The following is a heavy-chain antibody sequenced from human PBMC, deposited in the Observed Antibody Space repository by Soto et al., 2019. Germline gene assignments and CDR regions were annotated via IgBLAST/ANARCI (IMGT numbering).Heavy chain of an antibody. CDR1: GDSVSGNSAA. D-gene: IGHD3-16*01. J-gene: IGHJ4*02. CDR2: TYYRSRWYN. Sequence: SQTLSLTCAISGDSVSGNSAAWNWIRQSPSRGLEWLGRTYYRSRWYNDYAVSVKSRITVTPDTSKNQFSLHLNSVTPEDTAVYYCAGESPYYVSSDSYLDYWGQGALVTVSS. CDR3: AGESPYYVSSDSYLDY. V-gene: IGHV6-1*01.